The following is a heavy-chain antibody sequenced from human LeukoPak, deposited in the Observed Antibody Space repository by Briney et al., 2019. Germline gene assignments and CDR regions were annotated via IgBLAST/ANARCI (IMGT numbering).Heavy chain of an antibody. CDR3: ARHVATMVRGVIITNWFDP. V-gene: IGHV4-59*08. J-gene: IGHJ5*02. Sequence: SETLSLTCTVSGGSISSYYWNWIRQPPGKGLEWIGYIYYSGSTNYNPSLKSRVTMSVDTSKNQFSLKLSSVTAADTAVYYCARHVATMVRGVIITNWFDPWGQGTLVTVSS. D-gene: IGHD3-10*01. CDR1: GGSISSYY. CDR2: IYYSGST.